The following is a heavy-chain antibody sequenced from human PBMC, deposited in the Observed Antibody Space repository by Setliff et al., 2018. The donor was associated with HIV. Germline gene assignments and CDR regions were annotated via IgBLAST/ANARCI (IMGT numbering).Heavy chain of an antibody. V-gene: IGHV3-48*04. J-gene: IGHJ5*02. D-gene: IGHD3-3*01. CDR2: ITSSSSTK. CDR3: VRVVTIFSTGPHFDP. CDR1: GFTFSNYT. Sequence: PGGSLRLSCAASGFTFSNYTMNWVRQAPGKGLEWVSYITSSSSTKYYADSVKGRFTISRDNAKNTVYLQMNSLRAEDTAVYYCVRVVTIFSTGPHFDPWGQGTLVTVSS.